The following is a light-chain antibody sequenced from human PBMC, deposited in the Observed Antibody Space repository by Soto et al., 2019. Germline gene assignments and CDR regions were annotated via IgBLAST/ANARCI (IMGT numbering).Light chain of an antibody. CDR2: DVS. V-gene: IGLV2-14*01. CDR1: SSDVGGYNY. CDR3: SSYTSSSTYV. Sequence: QSLLTQPASVSGSPGQSITISCTGTSSDVGGYNYVSWYQQHPGKAPKLMIYDVSNRPSGVSNRFSGSKSGNTASLTISGPQAEDEADYYCSSYTSSSTYVFGTGTKVTVL. J-gene: IGLJ1*01.